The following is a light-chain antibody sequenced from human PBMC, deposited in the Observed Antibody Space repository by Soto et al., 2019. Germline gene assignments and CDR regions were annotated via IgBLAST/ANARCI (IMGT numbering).Light chain of an antibody. V-gene: IGKV1-5*03. CDR2: KAS. Sequence: DIQMTQSPSTLSGSVGDRVTITCRASQTISSWLAWYQQKPGKAPKLLIYKASTLKSGVPSRFSGSGSGTEFTPTISSLQPDDFATYYCQQYNSYSTTFGQGTKVDIK. CDR1: QTISSW. CDR3: QQYNSYSTT. J-gene: IGKJ1*01.